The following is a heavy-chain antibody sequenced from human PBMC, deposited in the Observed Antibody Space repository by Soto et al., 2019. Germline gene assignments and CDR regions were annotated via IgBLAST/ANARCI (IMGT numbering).Heavy chain of an antibody. CDR2: IYYSGST. CDR1: GVSISSGGYY. Sequence: QVQLQESGPGLVKPSQTLSLTCTVSGVSISSGGYYWSWIRQHPGKGLEWIGYIYYSGSTYYNPYLKSRVTISVDTSKNQFSLKLSSVTAVDTAVYYCARAGDSSGYLDAFDIWGQGTMVTVSS. J-gene: IGHJ3*02. V-gene: IGHV4-31*03. D-gene: IGHD3-22*01. CDR3: ARAGDSSGYLDAFDI.